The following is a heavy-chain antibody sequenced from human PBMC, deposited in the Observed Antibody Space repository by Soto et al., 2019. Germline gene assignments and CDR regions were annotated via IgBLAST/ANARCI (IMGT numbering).Heavy chain of an antibody. V-gene: IGHV1-69*13. CDR1: GGTFSSYA. CDR2: IIPIFGTA. J-gene: IGHJ6*02. Sequence: SVKVSCKASGGTFSSYAISWVRQAPGQWLEWMGGIIPIFGTANYAQKFQGRVTITADESTSTAYMELSSLRSEDTAVYYCARDPRRYSSSWSRDYYYYYGMDVWGQGTTVTVPS. CDR3: ARDPRRYSSSWSRDYYYYYGMDV. D-gene: IGHD6-13*01.